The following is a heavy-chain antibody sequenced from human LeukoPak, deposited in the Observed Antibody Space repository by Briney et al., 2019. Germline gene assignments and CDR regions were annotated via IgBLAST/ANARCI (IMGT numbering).Heavy chain of an antibody. CDR3: ARSIQISFDY. CDR1: GFTFSSYS. J-gene: IGHJ4*02. V-gene: IGHV3-21*01. Sequence: PGGSLRLSCAASGFTFSSYSMNWVRQAPGKGLEWVSSISSSSSYIYYADSVKGRFTISRDNAKNSLYLQLHSLRAEDTAVYYCARSIQISFDYWGQGTLVTVSS. CDR2: ISSSSSYI. D-gene: IGHD3-3*02.